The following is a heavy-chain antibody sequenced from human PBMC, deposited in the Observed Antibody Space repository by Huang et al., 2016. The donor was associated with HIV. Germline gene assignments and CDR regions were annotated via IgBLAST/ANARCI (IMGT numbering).Heavy chain of an antibody. V-gene: IGHV1-69*13. CDR1: GGTFSKYA. J-gene: IGHJ4*02. CDR3: ARGQLGSYGDYDVLY. D-gene: IGHD4-17*01. CDR2: INPMIGTP. Sequence: QVQLVQTGAEVKTPGSSVKVSCKASGGTFSKYAISWVRQAPGQGLEWMGGINPMIGTPSHARKFQGRVTITADDSTGTTYVEVSRLRSEDTALYYCARGQLGSYGDYDVLYWGQGTLVTVSS.